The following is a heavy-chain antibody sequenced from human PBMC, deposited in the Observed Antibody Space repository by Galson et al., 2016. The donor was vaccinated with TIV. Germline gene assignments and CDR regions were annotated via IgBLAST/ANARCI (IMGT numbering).Heavy chain of an antibody. V-gene: IGHV3-23*01. CDR2: ISGGGGST. Sequence: SLRLSCAASGFTFSIFAMTWVRQAPGMGLEWVSAISGGGGSTYYADPVKCRFTVSRDNSKNTLFLQMNSLRAEDTAVYYCTKVPSSGFSYYYGLDVWGQGTTVTVSS. CDR1: GFTFSIFA. CDR3: TKVPSSGFSYYYGLDV. D-gene: IGHD3-22*01. J-gene: IGHJ6*02.